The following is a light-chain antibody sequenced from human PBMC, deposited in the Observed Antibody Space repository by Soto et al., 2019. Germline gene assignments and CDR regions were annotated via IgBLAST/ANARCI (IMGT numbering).Light chain of an antibody. J-gene: IGLJ2*01. CDR1: SSDIGGYNY. Sequence: QSVLTQPASVSESPGQSITIPCTGTSSDIGGYNYVSWYQQYPGKAPKLMIYDVTNRPSGVSNRFSGSKSGNTASLTISGLQAEDEANYYCSSYTRSNSLVVFGGGTQLTVL. CDR2: DVT. V-gene: IGLV2-14*01. CDR3: SSYTRSNSLVV.